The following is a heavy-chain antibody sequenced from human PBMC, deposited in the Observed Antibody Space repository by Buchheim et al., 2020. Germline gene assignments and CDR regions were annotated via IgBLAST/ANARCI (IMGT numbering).Heavy chain of an antibody. J-gene: IGHJ4*02. D-gene: IGHD3-16*02. V-gene: IGHV3-30*18. CDR1: GFTFSSYG. CDR2: IWYDGSNK. Sequence: QVQLVESGGGVVQPGRSLRLSCAASGFTFSSYGMHWVRQAPGKGPEWVAIIWYDGSNKYYADSVKCRFTISRDNSKDTMSLQMNSLRAEDTAVYYCAKDRYSPSRYFDYWGQGTL. CDR3: AKDRYSPSRYFDY.